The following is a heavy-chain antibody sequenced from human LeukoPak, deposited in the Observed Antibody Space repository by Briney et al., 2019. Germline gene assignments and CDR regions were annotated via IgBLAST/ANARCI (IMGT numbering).Heavy chain of an antibody. CDR1: GGSISSYY. D-gene: IGHD4-17*01. CDR2: IYYSGST. J-gene: IGHJ3*01. V-gene: IGHV4-59*08. Sequence: SETLSLTCTVSGGSISSYYWSWIRQPPGKGLEWIGYIYYSGSTNYNPSLKSRVTISVDTSKNQFSLKLSSVTAADTAVYYCARGSDYGDYVAAFDVWGQGTMVTVSS. CDR3: ARGSDYGDYVAAFDV.